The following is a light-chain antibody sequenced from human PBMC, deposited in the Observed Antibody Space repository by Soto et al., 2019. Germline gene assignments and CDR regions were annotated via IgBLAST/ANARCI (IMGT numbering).Light chain of an antibody. V-gene: IGKV3-15*01. CDR1: KSVGTK. Sequence: IVMTQSPATLSVSPGESATLSCRARKSVGTKLAWYQQTPDKAPRVLIHSASTRATGITARFSGSGSDTEFTITISGLQSEDFSIYYCQQYNNWPPYSFVQGTKRENK. J-gene: IGKJ2*01. CDR3: QQYNNWPPYS. CDR2: SAS.